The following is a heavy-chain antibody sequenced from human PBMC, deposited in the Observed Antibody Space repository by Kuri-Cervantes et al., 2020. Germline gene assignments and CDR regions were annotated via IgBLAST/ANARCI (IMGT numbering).Heavy chain of an antibody. CDR1: GFTFSSYW. J-gene: IGHJ4*01. CDR2: IKQDGSEN. V-gene: IGHV3-7*01. CDR3: ARDVSGHFDY. Sequence: GESLKISCAASGFTFSSYWMSWVRQAPGKGLEWVANIKQDGSENYYVDSVKGRFTISRDNAKNSLYLQMNSLRAEDTAVYYCARDVSGHFDYWGQGTLVTVSS. D-gene: IGHD2-8*01.